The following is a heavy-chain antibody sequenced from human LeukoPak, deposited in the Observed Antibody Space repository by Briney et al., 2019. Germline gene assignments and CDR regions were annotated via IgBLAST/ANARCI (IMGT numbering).Heavy chain of an antibody. V-gene: IGHV3-48*03. CDR1: VFTFSSYE. CDR3: AELGIAMIGGV. D-gene: IGHD3-10*02. Sequence: GGSLRLSRAASVFTFSSYEMNWVRHAPGKGLEWVSYITSSGRTIYYADSVKGRFTISRDNAKNSLYLQMNSLRAEDTAVYYCAELGIAMIGGVWGKGTTVTISS. J-gene: IGHJ6*04. CDR2: ITSSGRTI.